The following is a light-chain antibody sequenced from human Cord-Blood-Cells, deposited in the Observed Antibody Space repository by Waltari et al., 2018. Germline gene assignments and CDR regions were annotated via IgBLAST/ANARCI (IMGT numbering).Light chain of an antibody. J-gene: IGKJ4*01. V-gene: IGKV3D-20*01. CDR1: QSVSSSY. CDR3: QQYGSSPPLS. CDR2: EAS. Sequence: EIVLTQSPATLSMSPGEIATLSCGASQSVSSSYLAWYQQKPGLAPRLLIYEASGRATGIPGRFSGSRSGTNLTLDISRLEPEYFAVYYWQQYGSSPPLSFGGGTKGEIK.